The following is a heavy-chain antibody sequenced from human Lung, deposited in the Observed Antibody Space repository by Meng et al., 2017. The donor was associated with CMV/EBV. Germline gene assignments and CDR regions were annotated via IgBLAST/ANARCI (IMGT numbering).Heavy chain of an antibody. D-gene: IGHD3-10*01. J-gene: IGHJ6*02. CDR2: ITPNSGGT. Sequence: ASVXVSCKASGYTFTGYYIHWVRQAPGQGLEWMGWITPNSGGTNYAQKFQGRVTMTRDTSISTAHMELSRLRSDDTAVYYCARGPFYYYGMDVWGQGTTVTVSS. V-gene: IGHV1-2*02. CDR1: GYTFTGYY. CDR3: ARGPFYYYGMDV.